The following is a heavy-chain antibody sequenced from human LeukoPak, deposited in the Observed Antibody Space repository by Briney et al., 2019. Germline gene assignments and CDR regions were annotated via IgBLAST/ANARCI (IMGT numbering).Heavy chain of an antibody. V-gene: IGHV3-64*02. CDR1: GFTFSSYG. D-gene: IGHD4-23*01. Sequence: SGGSLRLSCAASGFTFSSYGMHWVRQAPGKGLEYVSAITPSGGNTFYAGSVKGRFTIFRDNSKNTLYLQMGGLRAEDTAVYYCARRRDYAGYYYGMDVWGQGTTVTVSS. J-gene: IGHJ6*02. CDR3: ARRRDYAGYYYGMDV. CDR2: ITPSGGNT.